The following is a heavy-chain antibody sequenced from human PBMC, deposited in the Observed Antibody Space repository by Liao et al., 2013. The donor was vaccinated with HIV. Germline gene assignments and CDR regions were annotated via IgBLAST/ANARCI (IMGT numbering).Heavy chain of an antibody. CDR2: MSHSGTT. CDR1: GDSISSGDYY. Sequence: QVQLQESGPGLVKPSQTLSLTCTVSGDSISSGDYYWSWIRQPPGKGLEWIGYMSHSGTTYYNPSLQSRLTIFLDVSKNHFSLKLTSVTAADTAVYYCARDRGXYAAFDIWGPGTMVAVSS. D-gene: IGHD2-2*01. J-gene: IGHJ3*02. CDR3: ARDRGXYAAFDI. V-gene: IGHV4-30-4*08.